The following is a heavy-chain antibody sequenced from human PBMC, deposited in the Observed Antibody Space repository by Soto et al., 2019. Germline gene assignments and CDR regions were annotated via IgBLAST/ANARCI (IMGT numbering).Heavy chain of an antibody. CDR3: ARVVVPAAIGWFDP. V-gene: IGHV3-74*01. J-gene: IGHJ5*02. D-gene: IGHD2-2*01. CDR2: INSDGSST. Sequence: GGSLRLSCAASGFTFSSYWMHWVRQAPGKGLVWVSRINSDGSSTSYADSVKGRFTISRDNAKNTLYLQMSSLRAEDTAVYYCARVVVPAAIGWFDPWGQGTLVTVSS. CDR1: GFTFSSYW.